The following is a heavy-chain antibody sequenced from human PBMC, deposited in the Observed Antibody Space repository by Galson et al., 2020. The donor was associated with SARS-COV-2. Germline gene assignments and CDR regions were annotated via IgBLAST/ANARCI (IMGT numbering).Heavy chain of an antibody. CDR2: INHSGSA. CDR3: ARILYRRGGDLKWFDA. J-gene: IGHJ5*02. CDR1: GGSFSDYY. Sequence: SENLSLTCAVYGGSFSDYYWSWIRQPPGKGLEWIAEINHSGSANYNPTLKSRVTISQDTSKNQFSLKVTSVTAADTAIYYCARILYRRGGDLKWFDAGGQGSLVTVSS. D-gene: IGHD2-21*02. V-gene: IGHV4-34*01.